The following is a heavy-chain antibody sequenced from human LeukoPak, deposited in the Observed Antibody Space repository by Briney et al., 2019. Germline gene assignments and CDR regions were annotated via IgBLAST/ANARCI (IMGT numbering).Heavy chain of an antibody. Sequence: SGTLSLTCTVSGGSISSYYWSWIRQPPGKGLEWIGYIYYSGSTNHNPSLKSRVTISVDTSKNQFSLKLSSVTAADTAVYYCARVPLGYCSGGSCYPGWFDPWGQGTLVTVSS. CDR1: GGSISSYY. J-gene: IGHJ5*02. CDR3: ARVPLGYCSGGSCYPGWFDP. D-gene: IGHD2-15*01. CDR2: IYYSGST. V-gene: IGHV4-59*01.